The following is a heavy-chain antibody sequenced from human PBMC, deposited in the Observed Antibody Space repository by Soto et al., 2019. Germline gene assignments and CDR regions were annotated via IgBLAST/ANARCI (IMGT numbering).Heavy chain of an antibody. CDR2: INAGNGNT. CDR3: ARTSGYYFYDY. CDR1: GYTFTSYA. J-gene: IGHJ4*02. D-gene: IGHD3-3*01. V-gene: IGHV1-3*01. Sequence: QVQLVQSGAEVKKPGASVKVSCKASGYTFTSYAMHWVRQAPGQRLEGMGWINAGNGNTKYSQKFQGRVTITRDTSASTAYMELSSLRSEDKAVYYCARTSGYYFYDYWGQGTLVTVSS.